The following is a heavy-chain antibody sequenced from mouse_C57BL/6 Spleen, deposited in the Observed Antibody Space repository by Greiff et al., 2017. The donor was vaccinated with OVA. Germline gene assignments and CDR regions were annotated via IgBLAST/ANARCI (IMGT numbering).Heavy chain of an antibody. J-gene: IGHJ1*03. Sequence: EVHLVESGGGLVKPGGSLKLSCAASGFTFSSYAMSWVRQTPEKRLEWVATISDGGSYTYYPDNVKGRFTISRDNAKNNLYLQMSHLKSEDTAMYYCARRDYGSSYGGYFDVWGTGTTVTVSS. CDR2: ISDGGSYT. CDR1: GFTFSSYA. D-gene: IGHD1-1*01. V-gene: IGHV5-4*01. CDR3: ARRDYGSSYGGYFDV.